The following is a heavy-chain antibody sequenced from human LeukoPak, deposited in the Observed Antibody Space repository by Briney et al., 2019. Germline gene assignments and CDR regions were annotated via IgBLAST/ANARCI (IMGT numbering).Heavy chain of an antibody. Sequence: GGSLRLSCAASGFSFSVYEMHWVRQAPRKGLEWISDISSSGTTTYYADSVKGRFTISRDNAKNSLYLQMNSLRAEDTAVYYCTTPTVASNFDYWGQGTLVTVSS. J-gene: IGHJ4*02. CDR3: TTPTVASNFDY. D-gene: IGHD6-19*01. CDR2: ISSSGTTT. CDR1: GFSFSVYE. V-gene: IGHV3-48*03.